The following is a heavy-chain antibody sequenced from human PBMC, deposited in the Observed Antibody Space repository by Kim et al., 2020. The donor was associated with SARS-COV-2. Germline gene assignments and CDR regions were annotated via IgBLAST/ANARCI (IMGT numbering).Heavy chain of an antibody. D-gene: IGHD6-6*01. V-gene: IGHV3-30*07. Sequence: VKGRLTISRDNYKNTLYLQMNSLRAEDTAVYYCARGRSIADMYYYYGMDVWGQGTTVTVSS. J-gene: IGHJ6*02. CDR3: ARGRSIADMYYYYGMDV.